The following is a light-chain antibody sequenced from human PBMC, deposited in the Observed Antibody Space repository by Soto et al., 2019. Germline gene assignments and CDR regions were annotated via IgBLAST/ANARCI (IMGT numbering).Light chain of an antibody. CDR3: QQYGSSPLT. Sequence: EIVLTQSPGTLSLSPGERATLSCRASQSVSSSYLAWYQQKPGQAPRLLIYDASTRATGIPARFSGSGSGTEFTLTISSLQSEDFAVYYCQQYGSSPLTFGGGTKVDIK. V-gene: IGKV3-20*01. CDR1: QSVSSSY. CDR2: DAS. J-gene: IGKJ4*01.